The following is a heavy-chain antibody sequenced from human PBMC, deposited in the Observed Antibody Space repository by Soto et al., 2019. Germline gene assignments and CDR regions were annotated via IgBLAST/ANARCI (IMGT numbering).Heavy chain of an antibody. CDR2: TYYRSKWYY. J-gene: IGHJ4*01. V-gene: IGHV6-1*01. CDR3: ARGEQYSGRIFDY. D-gene: IGHD1-26*01. CDR1: GDSVSSNSAG. Sequence: SQTLSLTCAITGDSVSSNSAGWGGVRRAPWGGLGWRGRTYYRSKWYYEYAVSVRGRITLNPDTSKNQYSLQLNSVTPEDTAVYFCARGEQYSGRIFDYWGQGTLVPVSS.